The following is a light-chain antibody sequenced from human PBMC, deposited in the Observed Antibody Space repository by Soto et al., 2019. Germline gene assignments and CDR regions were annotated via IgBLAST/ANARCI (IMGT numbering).Light chain of an antibody. CDR3: QKYDGVPLT. Sequence: DLQMTQSPSSLSASVGDRVTITCRASQGIANSLAWYQQRPGKVPKLLIYGASTLQSGVASRFSGSGSGTDFTLTISSLQPEDVATYYCQKYDGVPLTFGGGTKVQIK. CDR1: QGIANS. J-gene: IGKJ4*01. V-gene: IGKV1-27*01. CDR2: GAS.